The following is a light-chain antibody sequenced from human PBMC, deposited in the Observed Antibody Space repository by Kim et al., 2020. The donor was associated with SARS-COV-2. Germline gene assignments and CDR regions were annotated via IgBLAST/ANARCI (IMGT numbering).Light chain of an antibody. V-gene: IGLV3-21*04. Sequence: PGNTARVSSGGKSSGSKGVPVYPQESGQAPVLVISYDSARPSGIPERFSGSNSGNTATLTISRVEAGDEADYYCQVWDSSSDHRVVFGGGTQLTVL. CDR2: YDS. CDR1: SSGSKG. J-gene: IGLJ2*01. CDR3: QVWDSSSDHRVV.